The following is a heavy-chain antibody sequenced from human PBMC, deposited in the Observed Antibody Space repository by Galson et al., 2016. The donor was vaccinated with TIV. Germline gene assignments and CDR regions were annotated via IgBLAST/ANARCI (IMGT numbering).Heavy chain of an antibody. V-gene: IGHV1-69*13. CDR3: ARTSYTPMGY. Sequence: SVKVSCKASGGTFSSFALNWVRQAPGQGLEWIGEIIPGFGTVRYAQKFQARVTITADESATTSAMELSSLTSDDTAVYYCARTSYTPMGYWGQGTLVTVSS. CDR1: GGTFSSFA. CDR2: IIPGFGTV. J-gene: IGHJ4*01. D-gene: IGHD5-18*01.